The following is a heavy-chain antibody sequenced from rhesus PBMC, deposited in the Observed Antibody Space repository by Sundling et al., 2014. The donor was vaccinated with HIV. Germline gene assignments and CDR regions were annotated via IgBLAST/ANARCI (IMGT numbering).Heavy chain of an antibody. V-gene: IGHV3-103*01. CDR2: ISSGGST. D-gene: IGHD3-3*01. CDR3: AKDRALFGLVIITYGLDS. CDR1: GFTFSSYA. J-gene: IGHJ6*01. Sequence: EVQLVESGGGLAKPGGSLRLSCAASGFTFSSYAMHWVRQAPGKGLEWVSAISSGGSTYYADSVKGRFTISRDNSKNTLSLQMNSLRAEDTAVYYCAKDRALFGLVIITYGLDSWGQGVVVTVSS.